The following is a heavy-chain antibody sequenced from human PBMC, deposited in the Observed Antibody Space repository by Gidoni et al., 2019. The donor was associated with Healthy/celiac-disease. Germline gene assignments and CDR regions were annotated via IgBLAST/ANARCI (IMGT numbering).Heavy chain of an antibody. CDR2: MNPNSGNT. CDR1: GYTFPSYD. Sequence: QVQLVQSGAEGKKPGASVRVYCRAYGYTFPSYDINWVRQATGQGLEWMVWMNPNSGNTGYAQKFQGRVTMTRDTSISTAYMELSSLRSEDTAVYYCAGGKRGYWGQGTLVTVSS. CDR3: AGGKRGY. J-gene: IGHJ4*02. V-gene: IGHV1-8*01.